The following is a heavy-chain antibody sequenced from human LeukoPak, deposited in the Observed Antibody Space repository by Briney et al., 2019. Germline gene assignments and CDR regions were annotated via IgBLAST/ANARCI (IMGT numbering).Heavy chain of an antibody. J-gene: IGHJ4*02. Sequence: PSETLSLTCTVSGGSISSSTFYWGWLRQPPGKGLEWIGSAYRSGTSYYSPSLKSRVTISVDTSNNQFSLKLSSVTAADTAVYYCARHGGLGWNDVLYWGRGTLVTVSS. CDR2: AYRSGTS. CDR1: GGSISSSTFY. CDR3: ARHGGLGWNDVLY. D-gene: IGHD1-1*01. V-gene: IGHV4-39*01.